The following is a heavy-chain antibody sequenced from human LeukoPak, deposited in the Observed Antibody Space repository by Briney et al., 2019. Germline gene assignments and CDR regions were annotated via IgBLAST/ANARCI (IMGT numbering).Heavy chain of an antibody. CDR1: GGSISSSSYY. CDR2: IYYSGST. V-gene: IGHV4-39*01. J-gene: IGHJ4*02. CDR3: AKSYCSGGSRYSKLFDY. D-gene: IGHD2-15*01. Sequence: SETLSLTCTVSGGSISSSSYYWGWIRQPPGKGLEWIGSIYYSGSTYYNPSLKSRVTISVDTSKNQFSLKLSSVTAADTAVYYCAKSYCSGGSRYSKLFDYWGQGTLVTVSS.